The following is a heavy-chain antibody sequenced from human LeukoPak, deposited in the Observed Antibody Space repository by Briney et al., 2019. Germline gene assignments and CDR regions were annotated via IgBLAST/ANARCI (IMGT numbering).Heavy chain of an antibody. Sequence: PGGSLRLSCATSGFTFTSYDFNWVRQAPGKGLEWVSYINNGGSTIYYADSVKGRFTISRDNAKNSVFLQMNTLRAEDTAVYYCARDSYMFGCDYWGQGTLVTVSS. CDR3: ARDSYMFGCDY. CDR2: INNGGSTI. D-gene: IGHD3-10*02. CDR1: GFTFTSYD. V-gene: IGHV3-48*03. J-gene: IGHJ4*02.